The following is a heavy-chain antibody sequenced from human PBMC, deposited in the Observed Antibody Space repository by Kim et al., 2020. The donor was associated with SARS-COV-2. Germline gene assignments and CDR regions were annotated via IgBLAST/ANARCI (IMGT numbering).Heavy chain of an antibody. CDR1: GYTFTSYA. D-gene: IGHD3-10*01. CDR3: ARVGYYGSGSYYKYYFDY. V-gene: IGHV1-3*01. J-gene: IGHJ4*02. Sequence: ASVKVSCKASGYTFTSYAMHWVRQAPGQRLEWMGWINAGNGNTKYSQKFQGRVTITRDTSASTAYMELSSLRSEDTAVYYCARVGYYGSGSYYKYYFDYWGQGTLVTVSS. CDR2: INAGNGNT.